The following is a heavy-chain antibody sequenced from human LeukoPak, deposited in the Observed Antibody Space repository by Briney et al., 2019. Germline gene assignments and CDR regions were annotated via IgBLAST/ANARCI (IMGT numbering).Heavy chain of an antibody. CDR1: GFTFSSYS. CDR3: ARVQPQLLWFGESSLYYFDY. J-gene: IGHJ4*02. CDR2: ISSSGSTI. D-gene: IGHD3-10*01. Sequence: PGGSLRLSCAASGFTFSSYSMNWVRQAPGKGLEWVSYISSSGSTIYYADSVKGRFTISRDNAKNSLYLQMNSLRAEDTAVYYCARVQPQLLWFGESSLYYFDYWGQGTLVTVSS. V-gene: IGHV3-48*04.